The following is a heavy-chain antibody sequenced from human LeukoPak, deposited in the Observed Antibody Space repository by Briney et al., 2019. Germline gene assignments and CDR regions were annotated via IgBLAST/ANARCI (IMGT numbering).Heavy chain of an antibody. Sequence: AASVKVSCKASGGTFSSYAISWVRQAPGQGLEWMGGIIPIFGTANYAQKFQGRVTITADESTSTAYMELSSLRSDDTAVYYCARDHYDIPFDYWGQGTLVTVSS. CDR3: ARDHYDIPFDY. J-gene: IGHJ4*02. V-gene: IGHV1-69*13. CDR1: GGTFSSYA. D-gene: IGHD3-9*01. CDR2: IIPIFGTA.